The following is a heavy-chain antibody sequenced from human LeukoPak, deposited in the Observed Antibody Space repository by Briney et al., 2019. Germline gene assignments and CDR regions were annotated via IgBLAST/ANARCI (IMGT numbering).Heavy chain of an antibody. D-gene: IGHD3/OR15-3a*01. CDR3: ARAKAFRGLVILD. V-gene: IGHV4-59*01. CDR2: IFYTGST. CDR1: GGSISHNY. J-gene: IGHJ4*02. Sequence: PSETLSLTCTVSGGSISHNYWSWIRQPPGKALEWIGHIFYTGSTTYTPSLKTRLTISLDTSKNQFSLKLSSVTAADTAVYYCARAKAFRGLVILDWGQGTLVTVSS.